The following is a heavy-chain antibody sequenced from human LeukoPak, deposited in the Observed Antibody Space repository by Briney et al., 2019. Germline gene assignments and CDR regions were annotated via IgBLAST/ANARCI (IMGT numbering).Heavy chain of an antibody. CDR3: AREEGFDY. Sequence: GGSLRLSCAASGFTFSGYSMNWVRQAPGKGLEWVSYISSSSSTISYADSVKGRFTISRDNAKNSLYLQMNSLRAEDTAVYYCAREEGFDYWGQGTLVTVSS. V-gene: IGHV3-48*01. J-gene: IGHJ4*02. CDR2: ISSSSSTI. CDR1: GFTFSGYS.